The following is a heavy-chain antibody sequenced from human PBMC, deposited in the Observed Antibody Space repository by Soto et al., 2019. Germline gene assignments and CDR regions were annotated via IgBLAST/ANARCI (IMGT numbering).Heavy chain of an antibody. CDR1: GSTFSSYT. V-gene: IGHV1-69*02. D-gene: IGHD2-21*02. CDR3: ARRRYCGADCYSKYYYGMDV. CDR2: IIPVLGVT. J-gene: IGHJ6*02. Sequence: QVQLVQSGAEMKRPGSSVKVSCQASGSTFSSYTVSWVRQAPGQGLEWMGRIIPVLGVTSYAQKFKGRVTITADKSKTTAYMELSSLRSGDTAVYYCARRRYCGADCYSKYYYGMDVWGQGTTVTVSS.